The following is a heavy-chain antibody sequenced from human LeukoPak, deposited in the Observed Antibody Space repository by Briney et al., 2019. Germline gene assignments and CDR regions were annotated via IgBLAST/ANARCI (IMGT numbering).Heavy chain of an antibody. V-gene: IGHV4-39*01. CDR2: IYYTGST. Sequence: SETLSLTCAVSGGSISSGSYYWVWIRRPPGKGLEWIGSIYYTGSTYYNPSLKSRVTISVDTSKNQFSLNLSSVTAADTAVYYCARLDWSNWCFDLWGRGNLVLVSS. J-gene: IGHJ2*01. D-gene: IGHD3/OR15-3a*01. CDR1: GGSISSGSYY. CDR3: ARLDWSNWCFDL.